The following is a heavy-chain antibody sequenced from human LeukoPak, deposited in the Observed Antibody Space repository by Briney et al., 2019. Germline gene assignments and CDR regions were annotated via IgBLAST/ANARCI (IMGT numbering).Heavy chain of an antibody. V-gene: IGHV3-64D*06. CDR3: VKSFRYGDYVSFDC. Sequence: GRSLRLSCAASGFTFSSYAMHWVRQAPGKGLEFVSAISSNAGGTYYADSVKGRFTISRDNSKNTLYLQMSSLRAEDMAVYYCVKSFRYGDYVSFDCWGQGTLVSVSS. CDR1: GFTFSSYA. CDR2: ISSNAGGT. D-gene: IGHD4-17*01. J-gene: IGHJ4*02.